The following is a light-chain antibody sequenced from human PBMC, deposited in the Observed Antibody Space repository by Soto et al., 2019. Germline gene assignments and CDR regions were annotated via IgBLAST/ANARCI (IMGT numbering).Light chain of an antibody. Sequence: DIVMTQSPDSLAVSLGERATINCKSSQSVLYSSNNKNYLAWYQQKPGQPPKLLIYWASTRESGVPDRFSGSGSGTDFTLTISSLQAEDVAVYYCQQYYSPFTFGQGTKVEIK. J-gene: IGKJ1*01. CDR2: WAS. V-gene: IGKV4-1*01. CDR1: QSVLYSSNNKNY. CDR3: QQYYSPFT.